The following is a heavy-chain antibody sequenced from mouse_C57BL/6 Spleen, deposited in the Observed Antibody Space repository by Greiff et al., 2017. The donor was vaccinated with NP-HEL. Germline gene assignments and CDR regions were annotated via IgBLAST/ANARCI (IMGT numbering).Heavy chain of an antibody. J-gene: IGHJ1*03. CDR2: INPNNGGT. CDR1: GYTFTDYN. Sequence: EVKLQESGPELVKPGASVKIPCKASGYTFTDYNMDWVKQSHGKSLEWIGDINPNNGGTIYNQKFKGKATLTVDKSSSTAYMELRSLTSEDTAVYYCARQRTGTSTYWYFDVWGTGTTVTVSS. D-gene: IGHD4-1*01. CDR3: ARQRTGTSTYWYFDV. V-gene: IGHV1-18*01.